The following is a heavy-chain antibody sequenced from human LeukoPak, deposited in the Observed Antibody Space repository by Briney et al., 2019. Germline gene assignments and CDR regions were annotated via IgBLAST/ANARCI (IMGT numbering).Heavy chain of an antibody. CDR1: GYTFTGYY. CDR2: INPSGGST. Sequence: GASVKVSCKASGYTFTGYYMHWVRQAPGQGLEWMGIINPSGGSTSYAQKFQGRVTMTRDTPTSTVYMELSSLRSDDTAIYFCARATVVMYYFHYWGQGTLVTVSS. J-gene: IGHJ4*02. CDR3: ARATVVMYYFHY. V-gene: IGHV1-46*01. D-gene: IGHD4-23*01.